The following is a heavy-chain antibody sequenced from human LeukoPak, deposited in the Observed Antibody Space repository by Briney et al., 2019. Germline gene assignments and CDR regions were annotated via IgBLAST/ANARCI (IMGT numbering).Heavy chain of an antibody. CDR1: GGSISSGGYY. D-gene: IGHD1-26*01. CDR2: IYYSGST. Sequence: SETLSLTCTVSGGSISSGGYYWSWIRQPPGKGLEWIGYIYYSGSTNYNPSLKSRVTISVDTSKNQFSLKLSSVTAADTAVYYCARGEWELYDYWGQGTLVTVSS. CDR3: ARGEWELYDY. J-gene: IGHJ4*02. V-gene: IGHV4-61*08.